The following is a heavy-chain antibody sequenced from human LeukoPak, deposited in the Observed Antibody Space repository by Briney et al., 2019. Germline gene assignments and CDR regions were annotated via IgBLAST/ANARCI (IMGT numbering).Heavy chain of an antibody. CDR3: AKGMVAILSGYSYGQPIDAFDI. Sequence: AGGSLRLSCAASGFTFSSYAMSWVRQAPGKGLECVSAISGSGGSTYYADSVKGRFTISRDNSKNTLYLQMNSLRAEDTAVYYCAKGMVAILSGYSYGQPIDAFDIWGQGTMVTVSS. CDR1: GFTFSSYA. J-gene: IGHJ3*02. CDR2: ISGSGGST. D-gene: IGHD5-18*01. V-gene: IGHV3-23*01.